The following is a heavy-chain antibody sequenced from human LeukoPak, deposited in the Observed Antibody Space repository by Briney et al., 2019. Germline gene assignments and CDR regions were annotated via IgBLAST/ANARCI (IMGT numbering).Heavy chain of an antibody. CDR3: TREGGVGDNTAFDI. Sequence: GGSLRLSCAASGVTLSDHHMDWVRQAPGKGLEWVGRTRSKARRYTTEFAASVKGRFAIARDDSKNSMYLQMNNLKTEDTAVYYCTREGGVGDNTAFDIWGQGTLVTVSS. V-gene: IGHV3-72*01. CDR2: TRSKARRYTT. J-gene: IGHJ3*02. D-gene: IGHD3-3*01. CDR1: GVTLSDHH.